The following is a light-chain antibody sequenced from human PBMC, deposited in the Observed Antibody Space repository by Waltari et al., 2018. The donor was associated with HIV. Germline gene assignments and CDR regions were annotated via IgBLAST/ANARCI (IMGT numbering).Light chain of an antibody. Sequence: EIVLTQSPATLSLSPGETATLSCRASQSVSSYLAWYQHKPGQAPRLLIYDASNRATGIPARFSGSGSGTDFTLTISSLEPEDFAVYYCQQRSNWPGVTFGPGTKVDIK. V-gene: IGKV3-11*01. CDR2: DAS. CDR1: QSVSSY. J-gene: IGKJ3*01. CDR3: QQRSNWPGVT.